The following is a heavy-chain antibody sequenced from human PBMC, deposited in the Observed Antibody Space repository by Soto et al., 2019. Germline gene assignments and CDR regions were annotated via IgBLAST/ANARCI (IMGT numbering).Heavy chain of an antibody. V-gene: IGHV4-39*01. Sequence: QLQLQESGPGLVKPSETLSLTCSVSGYSINSDNYYWGWIRQPPGKGLEWIGRIYYRGNTYYNPSLKHRVTLSLYKSTSKFSLKLNSVTAAYSAVYFCARLEGLATISYYFDYWGQGTLVTVSS. CDR2: IYYRGNT. CDR1: GYSINSDNYY. D-gene: IGHD3-9*01. CDR3: ARLEGLATISYYFDY. J-gene: IGHJ4*02.